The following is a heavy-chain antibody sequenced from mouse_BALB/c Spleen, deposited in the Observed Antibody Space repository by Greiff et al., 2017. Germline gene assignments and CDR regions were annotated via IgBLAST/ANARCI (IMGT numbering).Heavy chain of an antibody. CDR2: ISYDGSN. Sequence: EVKLMESGPGLVKPSQSLSLTCSVTGYSITSCYYWNWIRQFPGNKLEWMGYISYDGSNNYNPSLKNRISITRDTSKNQFFLKLNSVTTEDTATYYCASRGIYYDYHYAMDYWGQGTSVTVSS. D-gene: IGHD2-4*01. CDR3: ASRGIYYDYHYAMDY. CDR1: GYSITSCYY. J-gene: IGHJ4*01. V-gene: IGHV3-6*02.